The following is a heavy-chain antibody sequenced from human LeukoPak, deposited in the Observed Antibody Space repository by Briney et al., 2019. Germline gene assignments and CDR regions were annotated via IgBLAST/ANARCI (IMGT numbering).Heavy chain of an antibody. D-gene: IGHD3-10*01. CDR2: ISGSGGST. V-gene: IGHV3-21*01. CDR1: GFTFSSYA. J-gene: IGHJ4*02. Sequence: GGSLRLSCAASGFTFSSYAMHWVRQAPGKGLEWVSAISGSGGSTYYADSVKGRFTISRDSAKNSLYLQMNSLRAEDTAMYYCARVSDYYGSGNYQKQFDYWGQGTLVTVSS. CDR3: ARVSDYYGSGNYQKQFDY.